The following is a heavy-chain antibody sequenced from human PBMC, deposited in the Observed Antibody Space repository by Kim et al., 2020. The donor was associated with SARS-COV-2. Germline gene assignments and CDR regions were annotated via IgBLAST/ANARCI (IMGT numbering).Heavy chain of an antibody. CDR3: ARGVVVPAAILLDGDGTYELPDY. CDR2: ISYDGSNK. D-gene: IGHD2-2*02. J-gene: IGHJ4*02. CDR1: GFTFSSYA. Sequence: GGSLRLSCAASGFTFSSYAMHWVRQAPGKGLEWVAVISYDGSNKYYADSVKGRFTISRDNSKNTLYLQMNSLRAEDTAVYYCARGVVVPAAILLDGDGTYELPDYWGQGTLVTVSS. V-gene: IGHV3-30-3*01.